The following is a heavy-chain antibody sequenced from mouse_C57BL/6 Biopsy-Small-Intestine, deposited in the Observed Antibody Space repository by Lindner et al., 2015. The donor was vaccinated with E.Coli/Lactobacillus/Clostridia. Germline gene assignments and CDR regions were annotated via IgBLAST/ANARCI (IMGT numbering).Heavy chain of an antibody. Sequence: QESGPELVKPGASVKLSCKASGYTFTDYTIHWVKQSPGQGLEWIGWIYPGSGNTKYNDKFEGKATMTADISSSTAYMQLSSLTSEDSAVYFCARGTPRYYFDYWGQGTTLTVSS. CDR2: IYPGSGNT. CDR1: GYTFTDYT. V-gene: IGHV1-84*01. CDR3: ARGTPRYYFDY. D-gene: IGHD3-3*01. J-gene: IGHJ2*01.